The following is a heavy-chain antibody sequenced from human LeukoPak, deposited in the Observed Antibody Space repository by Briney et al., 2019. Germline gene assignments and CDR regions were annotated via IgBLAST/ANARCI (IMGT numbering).Heavy chain of an antibody. CDR3: ANGIAVAGLTEVYYYYGMDV. D-gene: IGHD6-19*01. CDR2: FNGSGGST. J-gene: IGHJ6*02. Sequence: GGSLRLFCAASGFNFSSYAMSWVRQAPGEGLEWVLAFNGSGGSTYYAYYVKGRFTISRDNSKNTLYLQMNSLRAEDTAVYYCANGIAVAGLTEVYYYYGMDVWGQGTTVTVSS. V-gene: IGHV3-23*01. CDR1: GFNFSSYA.